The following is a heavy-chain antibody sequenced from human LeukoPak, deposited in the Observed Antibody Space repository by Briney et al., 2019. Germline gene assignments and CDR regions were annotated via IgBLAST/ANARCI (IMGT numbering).Heavy chain of an antibody. Sequence: SETLSLTCTVSGGSISSSSNYYWGWIRQPPGKGLEWIGNIYYSGNTYYKPYLKSRVTISVDTSKNQFSLKLTSVTAADTAVYYCARHNYDFWSGFLGPVDYWGQGTLVTVSS. V-gene: IGHV4-39*01. J-gene: IGHJ4*02. CDR3: ARHNYDFWSGFLGPVDY. D-gene: IGHD3-3*01. CDR1: GGSISSSSNYY. CDR2: IYYSGNT.